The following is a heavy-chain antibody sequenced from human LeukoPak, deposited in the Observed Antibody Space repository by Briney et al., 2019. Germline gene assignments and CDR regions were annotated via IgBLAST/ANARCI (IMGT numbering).Heavy chain of an antibody. CDR2: IKRDESAI. J-gene: IGHJ4*02. Sequence: PGGSLRLSCAASGFTFSGSWMSWVRQAPGKGLEWVASIKRDESAIFYLASVKGRFTISRDNARNSLFLQMNTLRAEDTAVYYCAKLLGDATTYDYWGQGALVTVSS. D-gene: IGHD1-1*01. CDR3: AKLLGDATTYDY. CDR1: GFTFSGSW. V-gene: IGHV3-7*01.